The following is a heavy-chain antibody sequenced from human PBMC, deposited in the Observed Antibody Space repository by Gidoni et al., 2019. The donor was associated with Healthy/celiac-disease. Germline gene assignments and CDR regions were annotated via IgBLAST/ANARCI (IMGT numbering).Heavy chain of an antibody. CDR2: ISWNSGSI. Sequence: EVQLVESGGGLVQPGRSLSLSCPASGFTFDDYAMHWVRQAPGKGLEWFSGISWNSGSIGYAESVKGRFTISRDNAKNSLYLQMNSLRAEDTALYYCAKDKGGYYAGSFDYWGQGTLVTVSS. CDR3: AKDKGGYYAGSFDY. J-gene: IGHJ4*02. V-gene: IGHV3-9*01. D-gene: IGHD3-22*01. CDR1: GFTFDDYA.